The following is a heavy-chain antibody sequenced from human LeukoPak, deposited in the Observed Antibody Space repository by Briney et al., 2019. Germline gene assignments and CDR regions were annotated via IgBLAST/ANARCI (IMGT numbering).Heavy chain of an antibody. Sequence: SETLSLTCTVSDGSISSTSYYWGWIRQPPGKGLEWIGSIYYSGSTYYNPSLKSRVTISVDTSKKQFSLKLNSVTAADTAVYYCARQRPLAYCGGDCYSGNFDYWGQGTLVTVSS. CDR3: ARQRPLAYCGGDCYSGNFDY. CDR1: DGSISSTSYY. CDR2: IYYSGST. V-gene: IGHV4-39*01. D-gene: IGHD2-21*02. J-gene: IGHJ4*02.